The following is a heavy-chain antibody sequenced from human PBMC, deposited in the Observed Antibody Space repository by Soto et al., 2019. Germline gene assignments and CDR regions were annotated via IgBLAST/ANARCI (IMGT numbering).Heavy chain of an antibody. D-gene: IGHD1-1*01. CDR1: GFTYSSYS. V-gene: IGHV3-21*01. Sequence: GGSLRLSCAASGFTYSSYSMNWVRQAPGKGLEWVSFISRSSNYIYYAESVKGRFTISRDNANNSLYLQMNSLRAEDTAVYYCASLVDGTGTLDYYMDVWGKGTTVTVSS. CDR2: ISRSSNYI. J-gene: IGHJ6*03. CDR3: ASLVDGTGTLDYYMDV.